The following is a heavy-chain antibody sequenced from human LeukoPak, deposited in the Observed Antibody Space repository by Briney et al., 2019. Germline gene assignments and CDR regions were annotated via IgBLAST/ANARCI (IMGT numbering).Heavy chain of an antibody. Sequence: PSETLSLTCTVSGGSISSYYWSWIRQPAGKGLEWIGRIYTSGSTNYNPSLKSRVTMSADTSKNQFSLKLSSVTAADTAVYYSARDYYDSSGYPAGDYWGQGTLVTVSS. V-gene: IGHV4-4*07. J-gene: IGHJ4*02. D-gene: IGHD3-22*01. CDR1: GGSISSYY. CDR2: IYTSGST. CDR3: ARDYYDSSGYPAGDY.